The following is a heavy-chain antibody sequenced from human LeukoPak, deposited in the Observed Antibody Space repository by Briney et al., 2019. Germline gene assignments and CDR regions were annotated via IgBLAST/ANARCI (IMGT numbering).Heavy chain of an antibody. D-gene: IGHD3-22*01. Sequence: PGGSLRLSCAASGFTFSSYGMSWVRQAPGKGLEWVSAISGSGGSTYYADSVKGRFTISRDNSKNTLYLQMNSLRAEDTAVYYCAKVVGYYYDSSGYADYWGQGTLVTVSS. CDR2: ISGSGGST. CDR3: AKVVGYYYDSSGYADY. CDR1: GFTFSSYG. J-gene: IGHJ4*02. V-gene: IGHV3-23*01.